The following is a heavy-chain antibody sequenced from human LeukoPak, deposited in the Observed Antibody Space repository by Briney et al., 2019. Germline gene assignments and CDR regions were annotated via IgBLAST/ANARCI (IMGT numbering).Heavy chain of an antibody. CDR2: INHSGST. V-gene: IGHV4-34*01. J-gene: IGHJ5*02. Sequence: SETLSLTCAVYGGSFSGYYWSWIRQPPGKGLEWIGEINHSGSTNYNPSLKSRVTISVDTSKNQFSLKLSSVTAADTAVYYCARAKGASWLRNWFDPWGQGTLVTVSS. CDR1: GGSFSGYY. D-gene: IGHD5-12*01. CDR3: ARAKGASWLRNWFDP.